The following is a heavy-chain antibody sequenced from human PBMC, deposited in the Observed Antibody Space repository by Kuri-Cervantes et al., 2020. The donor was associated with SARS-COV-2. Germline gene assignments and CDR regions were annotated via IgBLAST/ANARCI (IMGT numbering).Heavy chain of an antibody. D-gene: IGHD6-6*01. CDR3: ARDRRMHLDY. J-gene: IGHJ4*02. V-gene: IGHV3-23*01. Sequence: GGSLRLSCAASGFTFNNYAMSWVRQAPGKGLEWVSGITDSGDSSYYADSVKGRFTISRDNSKNTLYLQMNSLRAEDTAVYYCARDRRMHLDYWGQGTLVTVSS. CDR1: GFTFNNYA. CDR2: ITDSGDSS.